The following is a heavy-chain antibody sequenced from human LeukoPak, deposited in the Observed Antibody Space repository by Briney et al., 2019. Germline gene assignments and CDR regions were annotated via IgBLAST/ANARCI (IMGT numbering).Heavy chain of an antibody. J-gene: IGHJ4*02. CDR2: IYYSGST. CDR1: GGSISSGGYY. CDR3: ARGKYYYDTSGYYFDY. V-gene: IGHV4-31*03. D-gene: IGHD3-22*01. Sequence: SETLSLTCTVSGGSISSGGYYRSWIRQHPGKGLEWIGYIYYSGSTYYNPSLKSRVTISVDTSKNQFSLKLSSVTAADTAVYYCARGKYYYDTSGYYFDYWGQGTLVTVSS.